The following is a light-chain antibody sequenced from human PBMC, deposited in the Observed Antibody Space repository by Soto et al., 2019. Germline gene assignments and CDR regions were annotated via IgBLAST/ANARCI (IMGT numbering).Light chain of an antibody. Sequence: DIQLNPSPSSLSASVGDRVTITCGTSQGMSNYLAWYQQKPGKVPKLLIYAASTLQSGVPSRFSGSGSGTDFTLTIISLQPEDGATYYCQKYNSAPRWTFGQGTKVDSK. CDR1: QGMSNY. J-gene: IGKJ1*01. CDR3: QKYNSAPRWT. CDR2: AAS. V-gene: IGKV1-27*01.